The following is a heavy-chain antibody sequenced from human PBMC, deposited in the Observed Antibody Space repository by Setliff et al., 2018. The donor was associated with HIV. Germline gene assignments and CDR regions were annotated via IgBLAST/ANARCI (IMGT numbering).Heavy chain of an antibody. CDR1: GGSISSIDYY. CDR3: ARGDDFHDGSGYYYP. Sequence: SETLSLTCTVSGGSISSIDYYWAWIRQPPGKGLEWIGSIYHSGTTYYNPSLKSRVTISVDTSKNQFSLKLTSVTAADTAVYYCARGDDFHDGSGYYYPWGQGTLVTVSS. J-gene: IGHJ5*02. D-gene: IGHD3-22*01. V-gene: IGHV4-39*07. CDR2: IYHSGTT.